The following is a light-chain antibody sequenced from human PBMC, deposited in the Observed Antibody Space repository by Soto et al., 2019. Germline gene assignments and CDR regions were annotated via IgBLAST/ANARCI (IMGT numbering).Light chain of an antibody. CDR3: LQSDTFPYT. J-gene: IGKJ2*01. CDR2: TAS. CDR1: QDIDRW. V-gene: IGKV1D-12*01. Sequence: DIQMTQSPSSVSASVGDRVIISCRASQDIDRWLAWFQHKPGKAPKLLISTASSLQSGVPSRFSVSGSGTDFTLTIASLQFEDFATYYCLQSDTFPYTFGLGTKLEIK.